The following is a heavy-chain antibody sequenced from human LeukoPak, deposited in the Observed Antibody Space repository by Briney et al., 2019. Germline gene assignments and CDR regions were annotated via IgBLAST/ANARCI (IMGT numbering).Heavy chain of an antibody. CDR3: AADRDRYYYDSSGFRAFDI. D-gene: IGHD3-22*01. Sequence: ASVKVSCKASGYTFTSYDINWVRQATGQGLEWMGWMNPNSGNTGYAQKFQGRVTITRDMSTSTAYMELSSLRSEDTAVYYCAADRDRYYYDSSGFRAFDIWGQGTMVTVSS. CDR2: MNPNSGNT. J-gene: IGHJ3*02. CDR1: GYTFTSYD. V-gene: IGHV1-8*01.